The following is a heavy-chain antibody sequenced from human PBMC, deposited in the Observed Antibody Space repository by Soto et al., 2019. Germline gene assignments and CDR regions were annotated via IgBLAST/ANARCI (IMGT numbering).Heavy chain of an antibody. D-gene: IGHD1-1*01. CDR3: ARDQCSPPTAPDAFDI. J-gene: IGHJ3*02. CDR2: IYYSGST. V-gene: IGHV4-39*02. Sequence: PSETLSLTCAVSGGSISTSSYYWGWIRQPPGKGLESIGSIYYSGSTNYNPSLKSRVTLYVDASKNQFSLKLSSVTAADTAVYYCARDQCSPPTAPDAFDIWGQGTMVTVSS. CDR1: GGSISTSSYY.